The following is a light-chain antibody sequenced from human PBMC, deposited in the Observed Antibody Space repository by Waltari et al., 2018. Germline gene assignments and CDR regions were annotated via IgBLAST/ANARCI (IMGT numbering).Light chain of an antibody. CDR1: RSTIGAVFD. CDR3: QSFDSSMSGSV. V-gene: IGLV1-40*01. CDR2: GNS. J-gene: IGLJ2*01. Sequence: QSVLTQPPSVSGAPGQRVIISCTGTRSTIGAVFDVDWYQQVPGAAPRLLIYGNSNRPSGVPDRFSGSKSGSSASLAITGLLPEDEADYYCQSFDSSMSGSVFGGGTKLTVL.